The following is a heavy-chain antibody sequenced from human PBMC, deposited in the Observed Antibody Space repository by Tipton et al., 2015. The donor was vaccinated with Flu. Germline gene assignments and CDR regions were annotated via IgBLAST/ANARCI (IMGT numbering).Heavy chain of an antibody. CDR1: GYTFSRHI. V-gene: IGHV1-69*01. J-gene: IGHJ6*03. D-gene: IGHD3-10*01. Sequence: QVQLVQSGGEVKKPGASVKLSCKASGYTFSRHIITWVRQAPGQGLEWMGGIVPIFGIAQYAQKFQGRVTITADESTTTAYMEMDSLRSEDTAVYYCARTTYSSGELGYDYYYMDVWGKGTTVTVSS. CDR2: IVPIFGIA. CDR3: ARTTYSSGELGYDYYYMDV.